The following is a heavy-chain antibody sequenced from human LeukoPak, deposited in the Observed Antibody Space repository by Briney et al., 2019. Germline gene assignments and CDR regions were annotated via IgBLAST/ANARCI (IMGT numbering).Heavy chain of an antibody. Sequence: GGSLRLSCAASGFTFSSYVMSWVRQAPGKGLEWVSAISGSGGSTYYADSVKGRFTISRDNSKNTLYLQMNSLRAEDTAVYYCAKVKGGGYSSSWYFSYWGQGTLVTVSS. J-gene: IGHJ4*02. V-gene: IGHV3-23*01. CDR1: GFTFSSYV. CDR3: AKVKGGGYSSSWYFSY. CDR2: ISGSGGST. D-gene: IGHD6-13*01.